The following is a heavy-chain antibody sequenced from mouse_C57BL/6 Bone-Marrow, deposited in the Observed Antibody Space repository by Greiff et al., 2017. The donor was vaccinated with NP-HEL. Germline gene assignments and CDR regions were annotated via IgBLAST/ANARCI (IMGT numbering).Heavy chain of an antibody. V-gene: IGHV1-18*01. CDR3: ARGSRYYAMDY. D-gene: IGHD1-1*01. CDR2: INPNNGGT. J-gene: IGHJ4*01. CDR1: GYTFTDYN. Sequence: VQLKQSGPELVKPGASVKIPCTASGYTFTDYNMDWVKQSHGKSLEWIGDINPNNGGTIYNQKFKGKATLTVDKSSSTAYMELRRLTSEDTAVYYCARGSRYYAMDYWGQGTSVTVSS.